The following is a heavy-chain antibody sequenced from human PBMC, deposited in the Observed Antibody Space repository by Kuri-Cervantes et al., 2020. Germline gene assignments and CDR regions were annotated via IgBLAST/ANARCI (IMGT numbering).Heavy chain of an antibody. D-gene: IGHD3-10*01. CDR1: GFTFSSYS. Sequence: GGSLRLSCAASGFTFSSYSMNWVRQAPGKGLEWVSSISSSSSYIYYADSVKGRFTISRDNSKNTLYLQMNSLRAEDTAVYYCARDRGLLWFRELWYWGQGTLVTV. CDR3: ARDRGLLWFRELWY. CDR2: ISSSSSYI. J-gene: IGHJ4*02. V-gene: IGHV3-21*01.